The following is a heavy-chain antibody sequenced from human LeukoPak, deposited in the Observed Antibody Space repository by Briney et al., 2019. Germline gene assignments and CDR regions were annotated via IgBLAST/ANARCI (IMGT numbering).Heavy chain of an antibody. Sequence: GGSLRLSCVVSGFTFSDYAMTWVRQAPGKGLEWVSVIYSGGSTYYADSVKGRFTISRDNSKNTLYLQMNSLRAEDTAVYYCARRAVYWGQGTLVTVSS. J-gene: IGHJ4*02. CDR2: IYSGGST. CDR1: GFTFSDYA. CDR3: ARRAVY. D-gene: IGHD6-25*01. V-gene: IGHV3-53*01.